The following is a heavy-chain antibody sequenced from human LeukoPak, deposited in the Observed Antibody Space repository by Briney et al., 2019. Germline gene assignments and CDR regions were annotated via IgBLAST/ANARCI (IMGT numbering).Heavy chain of an antibody. J-gene: IGHJ5*02. Sequence: RPSETLSLTCTVSGGSISSYYWSWIRQPPGKGLEWIGYIYHSGSTYYNPSLKSRVTISVDRSKNQFSLKLSSVTAADTAVYYCARAGSGWYNQYNWFDPWGQGTLVTVSS. D-gene: IGHD6-19*01. V-gene: IGHV4-59*01. CDR3: ARAGSGWYNQYNWFDP. CDR1: GGSISSYY. CDR2: IYHSGST.